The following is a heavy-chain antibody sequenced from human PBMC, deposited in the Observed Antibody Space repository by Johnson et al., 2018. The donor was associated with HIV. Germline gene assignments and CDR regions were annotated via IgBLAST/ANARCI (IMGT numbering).Heavy chain of an antibody. CDR2: INWQGGTP. D-gene: IGHD2-15*01. Sequence: VQLVESGGGVVRPGGSLRLSCAASGFTFDDYGVSWVRQAPGKGLEWVSGINWQGGTPGFADSVKGRFTISRDNAKNSLYLQMNSLRAEDTAVYYCARDPDVTPGAFDIWGQGTMVTVSS. J-gene: IGHJ3*02. CDR3: ARDPDVTPGAFDI. V-gene: IGHV3-20*04. CDR1: GFTFDDYG.